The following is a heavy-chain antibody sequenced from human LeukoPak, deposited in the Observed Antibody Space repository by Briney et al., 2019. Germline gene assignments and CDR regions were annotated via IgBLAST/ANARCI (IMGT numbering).Heavy chain of an antibody. CDR1: GFTFDGYG. J-gene: IGHJ4*02. CDR3: AKDRRFLEWLLSGLPTYYFDY. CDR2: INWNGGST. D-gene: IGHD3-3*01. V-gene: IGHV3-20*04. Sequence: GGSLRLSCAASGFTFDGYGMSWVRQAPGKGLEWVSGINWNGGSTGYADSVKGRFTISRDNAKNSLYLQMNSLRAEDTAVYYCAKDRRFLEWLLSGLPTYYFDYWGQGTLVTVSS.